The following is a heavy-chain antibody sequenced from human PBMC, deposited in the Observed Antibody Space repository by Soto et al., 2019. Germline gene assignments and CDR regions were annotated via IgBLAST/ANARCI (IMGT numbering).Heavy chain of an antibody. Sequence: GGSLRLSCAASGFTFSDYYMSWIRQAPGKGLEWVSYISSSGSTIYYADSVKGRFTISSDNAKNSLYLQRNSLRAEDTAVYYCARSVVPPAQPYYYYYYMDVWGKGTTVTVSS. CDR2: ISSSGSTI. D-gene: IGHD2-2*01. J-gene: IGHJ6*03. V-gene: IGHV3-11*01. CDR3: ARSVVPPAQPYYYYYYMDV. CDR1: GFTFSDYY.